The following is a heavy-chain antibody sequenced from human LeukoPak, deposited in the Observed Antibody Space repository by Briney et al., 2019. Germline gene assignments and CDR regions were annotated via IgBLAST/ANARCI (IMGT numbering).Heavy chain of an antibody. V-gene: IGHV1-2*02. CDR3: ARDFYDSSGNGAFDI. D-gene: IGHD3-22*01. CDR1: GYRFTAHY. J-gene: IGHJ3*02. Sequence: EASVKVSCKASGYRFTAHYMHWVRQAPGQGLEWMGWVNPNSGDTKYAQKFQGRVTMTRDTSITTVYIGLTRLEPDDTAVYYCARDFYDSSGNGAFDIWGQGTTVTVSS. CDR2: VNPNSGDT.